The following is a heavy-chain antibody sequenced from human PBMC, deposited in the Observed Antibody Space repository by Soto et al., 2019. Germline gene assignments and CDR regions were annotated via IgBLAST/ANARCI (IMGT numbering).Heavy chain of an antibody. Sequence: SETLSLTCTVSGGSISSYYWSWIRQPPGKGLEWIGYIYYSGNTKYNPSLESRVTISVDTSKKQFFLKLNSVTPADTAVYYCAGGPYYFGLDVWGQGTTVTSP. D-gene: IGHD3-10*01. CDR2: IYYSGNT. CDR3: AGGPYYFGLDV. J-gene: IGHJ6*02. CDR1: GGSISSYY. V-gene: IGHV4-59*01.